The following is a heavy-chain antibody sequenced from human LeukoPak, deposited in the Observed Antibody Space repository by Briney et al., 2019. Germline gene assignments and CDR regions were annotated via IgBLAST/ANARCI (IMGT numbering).Heavy chain of an antibody. CDR1: GFTFSSYS. Sequence: GGSLRLSCAASGFTFSSYSMNWVRQAPGKGLEWVSYISSSSSTIYYADSVKGRFTISRDNAKNSLYLQMNSLRAEDTAVYYCARDQVYSYGSDWFDPWGQGTLVTVSS. CDR3: ARDQVYSYGSDWFDP. CDR2: ISSSSSTI. V-gene: IGHV3-48*04. J-gene: IGHJ5*02. D-gene: IGHD5-18*01.